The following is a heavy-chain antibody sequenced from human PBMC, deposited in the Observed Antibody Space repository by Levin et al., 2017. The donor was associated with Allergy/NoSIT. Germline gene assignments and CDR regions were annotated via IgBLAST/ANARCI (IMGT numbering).Heavy chain of an antibody. CDR1: GGSIRSGDHF. CDR2: IYYSGTT. CDR3: AREDSTRKHFDY. Sequence: ASETLSLTCTVSGGSIRSGDHFWSWIRQPPGTGLEWLGHIYYSGTTYYNPSLGSRVVMSVDVSKGQLSLKLTSVTAADTALYFCAREDSTRKHFDYWGPGTQVTASS. V-gene: IGHV4-30-4*01. D-gene: IGHD1-1*01. J-gene: IGHJ4*02.